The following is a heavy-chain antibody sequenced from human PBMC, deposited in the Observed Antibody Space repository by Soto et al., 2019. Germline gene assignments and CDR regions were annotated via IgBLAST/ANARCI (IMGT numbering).Heavy chain of an antibody. D-gene: IGHD3-10*01. CDR2: LDGAGGST. CDR3: AAPRDEYGSGVSWFTYGMDI. Sequence: GGSLRLGCVASGVTVRDFAMTGVRHVPGRGLEWVASLDGAGGSTYYAESVRGRFSISRDNSQNTLFLQMKRLTVDDTAIYYCAAPRDEYGSGVSWFTYGMDIWGQGTTVTVPS. J-gene: IGHJ6*02. CDR1: GVTVRDFA. V-gene: IGHV3-23*01.